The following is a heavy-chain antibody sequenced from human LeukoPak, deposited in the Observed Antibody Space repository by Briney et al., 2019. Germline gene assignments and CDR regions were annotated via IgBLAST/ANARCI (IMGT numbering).Heavy chain of an antibody. CDR1: GFTFSTYS. V-gene: IGHV3-48*04. D-gene: IGHD6-13*01. J-gene: IGHJ4*02. CDR2: ISSSSSTI. Sequence: PGGSLRLSCAASGFTFSTYSMNWVRQAPGKGLEWVSYISSSSSTIYYADSVKGRFTISRDNAKNSLYLQMSSLRAEDTAVYYCARDNQATWAAAGTGGDYFDYWGQGTLVTVSS. CDR3: ARDNQATWAAAGTGGDYFDY.